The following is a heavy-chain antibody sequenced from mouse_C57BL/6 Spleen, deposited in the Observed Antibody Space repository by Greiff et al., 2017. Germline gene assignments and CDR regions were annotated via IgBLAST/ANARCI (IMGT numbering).Heavy chain of an antibody. Sequence: QVQLQQSGAELMKPGASVKLSCKATGYTFTGYWIEWVKQRPGHGLEWIGEILPGSGSTNYNEKFKGKATFTEDTTSNTAYMQLSTLSTEESVIYYSARVYGPYAMDYWGQGTSVTVSS. CDR1: GYTFTGYW. CDR2: ILPGSGST. D-gene: IGHD2-10*02. CDR3: ARVYGPYAMDY. J-gene: IGHJ4*01. V-gene: IGHV1-9*01.